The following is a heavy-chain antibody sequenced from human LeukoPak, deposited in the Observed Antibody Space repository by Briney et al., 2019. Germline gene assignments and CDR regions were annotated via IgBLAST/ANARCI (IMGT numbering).Heavy chain of an antibody. CDR2: IYYSGST. D-gene: IGHD3-22*01. CDR3: ARATSTNYYYDSSGYYNAEYFQH. V-gene: IGHV4-59*12. CDR1: GGSISSYY. J-gene: IGHJ1*01. Sequence: ETLSLTCTVSGGSISSYYWSWIREPPGKGLEWIGYIYYSGSTNYNPSLKSRVTISVDTSKNQFSLKLSSVTAADTAVYYCARATSTNYYYDSSGYYNAEYFQHWGQGTLVTVSS.